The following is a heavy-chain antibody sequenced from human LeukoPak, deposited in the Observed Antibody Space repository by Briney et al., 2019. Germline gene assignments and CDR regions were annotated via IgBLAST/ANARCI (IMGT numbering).Heavy chain of an antibody. CDR3: ARESTDYYGFDH. V-gene: IGHV3-74*01. J-gene: IGHJ4*02. CDR2: SNTDGTST. CDR1: GFTFRTFW. D-gene: IGHD3-22*01. Sequence: GGSLRLSCAASGFTFRTFWMHWARQAPGKGLMWVSRSNTDGTSTNYADSVKGRFTISRDNARNTLYLQLNSLSAEDTAVYYCARESTDYYGFDHWGQGTLVTVSS.